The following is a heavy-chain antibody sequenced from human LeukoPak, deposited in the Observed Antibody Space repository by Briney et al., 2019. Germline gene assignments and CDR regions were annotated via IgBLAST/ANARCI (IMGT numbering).Heavy chain of an antibody. J-gene: IGHJ4*02. CDR1: GGSISSNNYY. CDR3: VNSSPGGGWLVSGNFDY. D-gene: IGHD6-19*01. CDR2: IYYSGST. Sequence: PSETLSLTCTVSGGSISSNNYYWGWIRQPPGKGLEWIGSIYYSGSTYYNPSLKSRVTISVDTSKNPFSLKLSSVTAADTAVYYCVNSSPGGGWLVSGNFDYWGQGTLVTVAS. V-gene: IGHV4-39*01.